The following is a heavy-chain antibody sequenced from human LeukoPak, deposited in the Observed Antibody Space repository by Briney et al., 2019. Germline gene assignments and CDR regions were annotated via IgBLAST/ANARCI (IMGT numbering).Heavy chain of an antibody. J-gene: IGHJ3*02. CDR1: DDPFSKHY. D-gene: IGHD4-17*01. CDR3: ARDLVTVTKGFDI. Sequence: SETLALPFAASDDPFSKHYWAWIRPPPGKGLGGIGYISYIGSTNYNPSLKSRVTISIDTSKNQFSLKLSSVTAADTAVYYCARDLVTVTKGFDIWGQGTMVSVSS. V-gene: IGHV4-59*11. CDR2: ISYIGST.